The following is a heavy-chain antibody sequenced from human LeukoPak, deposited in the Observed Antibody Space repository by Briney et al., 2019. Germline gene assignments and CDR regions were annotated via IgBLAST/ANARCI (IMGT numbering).Heavy chain of an antibody. CDR1: GLTFVDYG. Sequence: TGGSLRLSCAASGLTFVDYGMSWVRQAPGKGLKWVSGINWNGGSTGYADSVKGRFTISRDNAKNSLYLQMNSLRAEDTALYHCARDSSRGITMIIDWGQGTLVTVSS. V-gene: IGHV3-20*01. CDR2: INWNGGST. D-gene: IGHD3-22*01. CDR3: ARDSSRGITMIID. J-gene: IGHJ4*02.